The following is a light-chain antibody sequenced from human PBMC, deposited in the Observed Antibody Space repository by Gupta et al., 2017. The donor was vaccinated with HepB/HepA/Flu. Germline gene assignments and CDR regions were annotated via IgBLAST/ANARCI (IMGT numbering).Light chain of an antibody. CDR3: QVWDSTTGHEV. Sequence: SYVFTQPRPLCASPGTTVKLTCEGNIIGSKSVNWYQQKPGQAPVLVVYDNNKRPSGIPARFSGSNSGNTATLTISRVEAGDEADYNCQVWDSTTGHEVFGGGTKVTVL. V-gene: IGLV3-21*03. CDR1: IIGSKS. J-gene: IGLJ2*01. CDR2: DNN.